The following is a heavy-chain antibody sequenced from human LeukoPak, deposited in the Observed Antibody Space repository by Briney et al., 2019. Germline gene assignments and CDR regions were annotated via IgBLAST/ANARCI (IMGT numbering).Heavy chain of an antibody. CDR3: ARGDYGDFLYYYYGMDV. J-gene: IGHJ6*02. Sequence: GGSLRLSCTASGFTFSTYWMTWVRQAPGKGLEWVANVKQDGSKKYYVDSVKGRFTISRDNAKNSLYLQMNSLRAEDTAVYYCARGDYGDFLYYYYGMDVWGQGTTVTVSS. CDR2: VKQDGSKK. V-gene: IGHV3-7*01. D-gene: IGHD4-17*01. CDR1: GFTFSTYW.